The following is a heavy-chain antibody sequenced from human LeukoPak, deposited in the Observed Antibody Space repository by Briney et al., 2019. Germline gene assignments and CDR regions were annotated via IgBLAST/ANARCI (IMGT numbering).Heavy chain of an antibody. J-gene: IGHJ6*03. V-gene: IGHV3-23*01. CDR3: AKYNFEIVYYMDV. CDR1: GFTFSSYA. Sequence: PGGSLRLSCAASGFTFSSYAMSWVRQAPGKGLEWVSAISGSGGSTYYADSVKGRFTISRDNSRNTVYLQMNSLRAEDTAVYYCAKYNFEIVYYMDVWGKGTTVTVSS. D-gene: IGHD3-9*01. CDR2: ISGSGGST.